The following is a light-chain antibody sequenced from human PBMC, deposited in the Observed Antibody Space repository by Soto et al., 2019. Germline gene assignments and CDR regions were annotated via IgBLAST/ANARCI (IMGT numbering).Light chain of an antibody. CDR3: QQRSNWPPIT. V-gene: IGKV3-11*01. Sequence: EIVLTQSPATLSLSPGERATLSCRASQGFSSYLAWYQQKPGQAPRLLIYDASNRATGIPARFSGSGSGTDFTLTISSLEPEDFAVYYCQQRSNWPPITFGQGTRLEIK. J-gene: IGKJ5*01. CDR1: QGFSSY. CDR2: DAS.